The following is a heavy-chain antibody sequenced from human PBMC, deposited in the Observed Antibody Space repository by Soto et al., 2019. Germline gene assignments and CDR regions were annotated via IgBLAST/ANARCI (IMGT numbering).Heavy chain of an antibody. CDR3: ARLEGLATISYYFDF. J-gene: IGHJ4*02. CDR1: DDSINSDKYY. CDR2: IYYRGNA. V-gene: IGHV4-39*01. D-gene: IGHD1-1*01. Sequence: QLQLQESGPGLVKPSETLSLTCSVSDDSINSDKYYWGWIRQPPGKGLEWIGSIYYRGNAYYNPSLQXRXXXXXXXXXXXXXXXXXXXXXXXXAVYFCARLEGLATISYYFDFWGPGALVTVSS.